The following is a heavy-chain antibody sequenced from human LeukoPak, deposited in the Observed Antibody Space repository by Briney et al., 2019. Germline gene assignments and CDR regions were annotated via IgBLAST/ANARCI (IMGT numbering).Heavy chain of an antibody. J-gene: IGHJ6*04. Sequence: GGSLRLSCAASGFTFSGDSMNWVRQAPGEGLEWVSHISSSGSTIYYADSVKGRFTISRDNAKNSLYLQMNSLRAEDTAVYYCAELGITMIGGVWGKGTTVTISS. V-gene: IGHV3-48*04. CDR1: GFTFSGDS. CDR2: ISSSGSTI. CDR3: AELGITMIGGV. D-gene: IGHD3-10*02.